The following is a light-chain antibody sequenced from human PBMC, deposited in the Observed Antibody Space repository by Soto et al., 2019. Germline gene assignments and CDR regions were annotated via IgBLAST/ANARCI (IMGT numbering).Light chain of an antibody. V-gene: IGKV4-1*01. CDR3: QQLFTTPFT. CDR2: WAS. Sequence: DIVMTQSPDSLAVSLGERATINCKSSQSVLSNSDNKNQVVWFQHKPGQPPKLLISWASTRESGVPDPFSGSGSGTEFTLTISSLQAEDVAVYYCQQLFTTPFTFGPGTKVDIK. CDR1: QSVLSNSDNKNQ. J-gene: IGKJ3*01.